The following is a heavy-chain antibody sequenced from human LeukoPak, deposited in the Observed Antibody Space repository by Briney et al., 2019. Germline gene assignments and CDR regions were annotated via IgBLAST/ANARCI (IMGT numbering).Heavy chain of an antibody. V-gene: IGHV3-53*01. CDR2: IYSGGST. CDR3: ARDSYDSSGALLFDY. J-gene: IGHJ4*02. Sequence: GGSLRLSCAASGFTFNNYAMSWVRQAPGKGLEWVSVIYSGGSTYYADSVKGRFTISRDNSKNTLYLQMNSLRAEDTAVYYCARDSYDSSGALLFDYWGQGTLVTVSS. D-gene: IGHD3-22*01. CDR1: GFTFNNYA.